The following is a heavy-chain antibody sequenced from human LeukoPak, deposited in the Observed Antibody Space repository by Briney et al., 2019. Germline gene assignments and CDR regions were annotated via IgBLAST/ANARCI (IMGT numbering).Heavy chain of an antibody. J-gene: IGHJ4*02. CDR2: INHSGYT. D-gene: IGHD4/OR15-4a*01. Sequence: SETLSLTCAVSGVSFDDYYWSWVRQTPGKGLEWIGEINHSGYTNDNPSLKSRVTLSIDTSRKQFSLNLRSVTVADAGIYYCTRMTRGLDYWGQGTHCTVSS. CDR3: TRMTRGLDY. CDR1: GVSFDDYY. V-gene: IGHV4-34*01.